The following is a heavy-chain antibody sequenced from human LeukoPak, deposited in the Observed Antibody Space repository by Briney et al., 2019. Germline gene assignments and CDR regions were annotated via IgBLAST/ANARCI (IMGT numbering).Heavy chain of an antibody. D-gene: IGHD6-13*01. Sequence: GASVKVSCKASGYTFTGYYMHWVRQAPGQGLKWMGRINPNSGGTNYAQKFQGRVTMTRDTSISTAYMELSRLRSDDTAVYYCARPPAIAAAGSFDYWGQGTLVTVSS. CDR1: GYTFTGYY. CDR3: ARPPAIAAAGSFDY. V-gene: IGHV1-2*06. CDR2: INPNSGGT. J-gene: IGHJ4*02.